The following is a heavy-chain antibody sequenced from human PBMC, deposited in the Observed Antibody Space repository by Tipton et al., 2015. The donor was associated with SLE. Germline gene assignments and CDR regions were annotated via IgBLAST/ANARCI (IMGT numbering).Heavy chain of an antibody. J-gene: IGHJ6*02. CDR3: ARDRVYDSGSYYYYYAMDV. V-gene: IGHV4-59*11. CDR1: GGSISSHY. CDR2: VSYSGST. D-gene: IGHD3-10*01. Sequence: GLVKPSETLSLTCTVSGGSISSHYWSWIRQPPGKGLEWIGYVSYSGSTNYNPSLKSRVTISVDTSKNQFSLKLSSVTAADTAVYYCARDRVYDSGSYYYYYAMDVWGQGTTVTVSS.